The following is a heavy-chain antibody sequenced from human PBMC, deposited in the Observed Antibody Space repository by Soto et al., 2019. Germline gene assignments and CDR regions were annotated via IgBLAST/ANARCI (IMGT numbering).Heavy chain of an antibody. J-gene: IGHJ3*02. CDR2: TYTSGST. V-gene: IGHV4-4*07. CDR1: GGSISSYY. D-gene: IGHD3-22*01. CDR3: ARDHYYDSSGYPRVMGAFDI. Sequence: SETLSLTCTASGGSISSYYWSWIRQPAGKGLEWIGRTYTSGSTNYNPSLKSRVTMSVDTSKNQFSLKLSSVTAADTAVYYCARDHYYDSSGYPRVMGAFDIWGQGTMVTVSS.